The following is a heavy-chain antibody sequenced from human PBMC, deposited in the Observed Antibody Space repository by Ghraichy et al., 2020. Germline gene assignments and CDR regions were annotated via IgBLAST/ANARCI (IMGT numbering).Heavy chain of an antibody. J-gene: IGHJ2*01. CDR1: GYTVTGYD. V-gene: IGHV1-2*06. CDR2: INPNSGGT. Sequence: ASVKVSCKAAGYTVTGYDMHWVRQAPGQGLEWMGRINPNSGGTNYAQKFQGRVTMTRDTSISTAYMELSRLRSDDTAVYYCARGKHKAVATTTYWYFDLWGRGTLVTVSA. CDR3: ARGKHKAVATTTYWYFDL. D-gene: IGHD5-12*01.